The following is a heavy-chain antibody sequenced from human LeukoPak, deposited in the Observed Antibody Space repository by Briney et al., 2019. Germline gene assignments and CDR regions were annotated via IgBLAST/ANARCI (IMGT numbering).Heavy chain of an antibody. D-gene: IGHD3-3*01. Sequence: PSETLSLTCAVYGGSFSGYYWSWIRQPPGKGLEWIGEINHSGSTYYNPSLKSRVTISVDTSKNQFSLKLSSVTAADTAVYYCARARYDFWSGYFAFDIWGQGTMVTVSS. V-gene: IGHV4-34*01. J-gene: IGHJ3*02. CDR2: INHSGST. CDR3: ARARYDFWSGYFAFDI. CDR1: GGSFSGYY.